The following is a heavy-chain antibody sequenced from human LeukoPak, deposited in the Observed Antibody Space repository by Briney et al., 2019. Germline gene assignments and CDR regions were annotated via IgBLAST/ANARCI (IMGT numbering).Heavy chain of an antibody. D-gene: IGHD6-13*01. CDR3: ATTPDISSSWGLEYFQH. J-gene: IGHJ1*01. V-gene: IGHV3-21*01. CDR1: GFTFSSYS. Sequence: GGSLRLSCAASGFTFSSYSMNWVRQAPGKGLEWVSSISSSSSYIYYADSVKGRFTISRDNAKNSLYLQMNSLRAEDTAVYYCATTPDISSSWGLEYFQHWGQGTLVTVSS. CDR2: ISSSSSYI.